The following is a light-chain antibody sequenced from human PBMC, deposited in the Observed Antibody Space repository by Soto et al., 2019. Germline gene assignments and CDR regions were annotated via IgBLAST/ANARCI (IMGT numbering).Light chain of an antibody. J-gene: IGKJ1*01. CDR2: DAS. CDR1: QSVSSY. V-gene: IGKV3-11*01. CDR3: QQYGASPWT. Sequence: EIVLTQSPATLSLSPGERATLSCRASQSVSSYLAWYQQKPGQAPRLLIYDASNRATGIPDRFSGSGSGTDFSLIIGRLEPEDFAVYICQQYGASPWTFGQGTKVDIK.